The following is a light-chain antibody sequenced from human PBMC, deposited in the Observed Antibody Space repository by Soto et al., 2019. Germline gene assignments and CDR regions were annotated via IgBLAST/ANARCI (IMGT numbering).Light chain of an antibody. CDR2: AAS. V-gene: IGKV1-27*01. CDR1: QDINNY. CDR3: QRYNGGSQVT. J-gene: IGKJ3*01. Sequence: DIQMTQSPSSLSASVGDRVTITCRASQDINNYLAWYQQKPGKPPKLLIYAASTLQSGVPSRFSGGRSETKFNLNMNSLQPEDVATYYCQRYNGGSQVTFGPGTKV.